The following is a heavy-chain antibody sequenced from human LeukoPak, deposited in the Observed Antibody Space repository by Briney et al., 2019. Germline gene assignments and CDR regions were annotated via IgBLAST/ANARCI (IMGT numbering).Heavy chain of an antibody. CDR1: GVCISIYY. D-gene: IGHD3-10*01. CDR3: ARYNYGSGRPGPYYRYYYRDV. V-gene: IGHV4-59*01. J-gene: IGHJ6*03. Sequence: SQTLSLTCTVSGVCISIYYRSGIPHPPGRGVGCIVYIYYRGNTNYNPCLKSRVTISVDTCKNLFSLKLSSVIAADTAVDYCARYNYGSGRPGPYYRYYYRDVWGKGTTVTVSS. CDR2: IYYRGNT.